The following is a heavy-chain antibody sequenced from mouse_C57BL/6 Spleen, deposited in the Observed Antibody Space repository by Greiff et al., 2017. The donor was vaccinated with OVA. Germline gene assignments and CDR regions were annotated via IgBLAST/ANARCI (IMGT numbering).Heavy chain of an antibody. Sequence: VQLQQPGAELVMPGASVKLSCKASGYTFTSYWMHWVKQRPGQGLEWIGEIDTSDSYTNYNQKFKGKSTLTVDKSSSTAYMQLSSLTSEDSAVYYCARSGNDGYFYYFDYWGQGTTLTVSS. CDR3: ARSGNDGYFYYFDY. CDR2: IDTSDSYT. D-gene: IGHD2-3*01. CDR1: GYTFTSYW. V-gene: IGHV1-69*01. J-gene: IGHJ2*01.